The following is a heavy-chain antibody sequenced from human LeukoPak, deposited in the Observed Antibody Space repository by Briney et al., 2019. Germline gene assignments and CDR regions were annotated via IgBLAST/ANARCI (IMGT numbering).Heavy chain of an antibody. Sequence: GGSLRLSCAASGFTFSSYGMSWVRQAPGKGLEWVSAISGSGGSTYYADSVKGRFTISRDNAKKSLYLQMNSLRAEDTAVYYCARDRSLGFDDDCGQGTLVTVSS. CDR1: GFTFSSYG. CDR2: ISGSGGST. CDR3: ARDRSLGFDDD. D-gene: IGHD3-16*01. J-gene: IGHJ4*02. V-gene: IGHV3-23*01.